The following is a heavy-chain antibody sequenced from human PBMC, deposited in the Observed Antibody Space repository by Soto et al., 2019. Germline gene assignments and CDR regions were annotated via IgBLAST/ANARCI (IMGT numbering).Heavy chain of an antibody. Sequence: PGESLKISCKGSGYSFTSYWIGWVRQMPGKGLEWMGIIYPGDSDTRYSPSFQGQVTISADKSISTAYLKWSSLKASDTAMYYCASLSRDYGYYYYGMDVWGQGITVTVSS. CDR3: ASLSRDYGYYYYGMDV. J-gene: IGHJ6*02. CDR1: GYSFTSYW. CDR2: IYPGDSDT. D-gene: IGHD3-16*01. V-gene: IGHV5-51*01.